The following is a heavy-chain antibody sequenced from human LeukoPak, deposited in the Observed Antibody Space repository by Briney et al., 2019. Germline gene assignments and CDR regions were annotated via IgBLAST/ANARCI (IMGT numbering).Heavy chain of an antibody. CDR2: IYSGGST. D-gene: IGHD5-12*01. Sequence: GGSLRLSCAASGFTVSSNYMSWVRQAPGKGLEWVSVIYSGGSTYYADSVKGRFTISRDNSKNTLYLQMNSLRAEDTAVYYCARDQSGYEGRGWFDPWGQGTLVTVSS. J-gene: IGHJ5*02. V-gene: IGHV3-66*01. CDR3: ARDQSGYEGRGWFDP. CDR1: GFTVSSNY.